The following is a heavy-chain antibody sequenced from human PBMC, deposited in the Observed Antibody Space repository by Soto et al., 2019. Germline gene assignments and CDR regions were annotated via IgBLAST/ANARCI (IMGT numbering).Heavy chain of an antibody. D-gene: IGHD2-15*01. Sequence: SETLSLTCTVSGGSISSYYWSWIRQPPGKGLEWIGYIYYSGSTNYNPSLKSRVTISVDTSKNQFSPKLSSVTAADTAVYYCATGYCSGGSCYQFDYWGQGTLVTVSS. V-gene: IGHV4-59*12. CDR1: GGSISSYY. CDR3: ATGYCSGGSCYQFDY. J-gene: IGHJ4*02. CDR2: IYYSGST.